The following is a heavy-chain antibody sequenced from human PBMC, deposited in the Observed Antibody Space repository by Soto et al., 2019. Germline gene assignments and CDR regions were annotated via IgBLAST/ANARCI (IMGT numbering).Heavy chain of an antibody. CDR1: RFTFSTYE. CDR2: ISSSGNTV. V-gene: IGHV3-48*03. J-gene: IGHJ4*02. CDR3: VRYCSSTLCNGVATRTFDY. Sequence: PGGSLRLSCAASRFTFSTYEMIWVRQAPGKGLEWVSYISSSGNTVYYADSVKGRFTISRDNTRNSLYLQMNSLRDEDTALYYCVRYCSSTLCNGVATRTFDYWSQGTLVTVSS. D-gene: IGHD2-2*01.